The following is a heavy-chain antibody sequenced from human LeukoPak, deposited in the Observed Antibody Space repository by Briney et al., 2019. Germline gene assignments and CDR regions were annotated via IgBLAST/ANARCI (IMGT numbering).Heavy chain of an antibody. CDR1: GFTFSSYW. CDR3: ARADDFGDFFDY. V-gene: IGHV3-11*04. CDR2: INSGGSKI. Sequence: GGSLRLSCAASGFTFSSYWMSWIRQVPGKGLEWVSYINSGGSKIYYRDSVKGRFTISRDDAKDSLYLQMNSLRAEDTAVYYCARADDFGDFFDYWGQGALVTVSS. J-gene: IGHJ4*02. D-gene: IGHD4-17*01.